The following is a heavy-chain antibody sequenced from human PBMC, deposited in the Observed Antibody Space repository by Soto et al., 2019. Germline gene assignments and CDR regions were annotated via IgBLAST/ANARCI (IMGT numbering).Heavy chain of an antibody. D-gene: IGHD3-10*01. CDR2: IYYSGTT. CDR3: ARRTGQYSGWFDP. V-gene: IGHV4-59*01. Sequence: QVQLQESGPGLVKPSESLSLTCTVSGGSISGYYWSWFRQPPGQGLEWIGYIYYSGTTYYNPSLKSRVTISVDTSKDQFSLKLTSVTAADTAVYYCARRTGQYSGWFDPWGQGTLVTVSS. J-gene: IGHJ5*02. CDR1: GGSISGYY.